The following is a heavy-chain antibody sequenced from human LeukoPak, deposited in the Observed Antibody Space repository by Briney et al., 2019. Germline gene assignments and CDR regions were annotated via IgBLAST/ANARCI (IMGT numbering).Heavy chain of an antibody. Sequence: GGSLRLSCAASGFTFDDYAMHWVRQAPGKGLEWVSLISWDGGSTYYADSVKGRFTISRDNSKNSLYLQMNSLRSEDTAVYYCARGSIPNYDGDYGNDYWGQGTLVTVSS. CDR1: GFTFDDYA. CDR2: ISWDGGST. V-gene: IGHV3-43D*03. J-gene: IGHJ4*02. D-gene: IGHD4-17*01. CDR3: ARGSIPNYDGDYGNDY.